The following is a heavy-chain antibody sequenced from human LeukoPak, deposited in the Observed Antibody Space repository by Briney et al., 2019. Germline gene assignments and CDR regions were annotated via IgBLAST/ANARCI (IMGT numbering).Heavy chain of an antibody. V-gene: IGHV1-69*05. CDR2: IIPIFGTA. CDR1: GGTFSSYA. D-gene: IGHD3-10*01. CDR3: ASPGSGRYYFDY. Sequence: ASVKVSCXASGGTFSSYAISWVRQAPGQGLEWMGGIIPIFGTANYAQKFQGRVTITTDESTSTAYMELSSLRSEDTAVYYCASPGSGRYYFDYWGQGTLVTVSS. J-gene: IGHJ4*02.